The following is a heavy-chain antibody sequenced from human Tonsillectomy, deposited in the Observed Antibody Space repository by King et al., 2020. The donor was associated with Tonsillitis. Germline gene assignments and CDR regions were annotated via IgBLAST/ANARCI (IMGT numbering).Heavy chain of an antibody. Sequence: QLQESGPGLVRPSETLSLTCIVSGGSISSITYYWGWIRQPPGKGLEWIGYIYYIWSTYYNPSLKSRVTISVATSRNQFSLNLTSVTAADTAGFYGARHLHYDSSGYHHYFDNWGQRTLVTVSS. CDR1: GGSISSITYY. D-gene: IGHD3-22*01. V-gene: IGHV4-39*01. J-gene: IGHJ4*02. CDR2: IYYIWST. CDR3: ARHLHYDSSGYHHYFDN.